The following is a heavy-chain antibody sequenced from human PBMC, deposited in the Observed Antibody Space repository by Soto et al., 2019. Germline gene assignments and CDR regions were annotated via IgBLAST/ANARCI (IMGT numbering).Heavy chain of an antibody. V-gene: IGHV4-39*01. CDR2: IYYSGST. D-gene: IGHD3-9*01. CDR1: GGSISSSSYY. CDR3: ARHLRDDILTGYGTPDY. Sequence: TLSLTCTVSGGSISSSSYYWGWIRQPPGKGLEWIGSIYYSGSTYYNPSLKSRVTISVDTSKNQFSLKLSSVTAADTAVYYCARHLRDDILTGYGTPDYWGQGTLVTVSS. J-gene: IGHJ4*02.